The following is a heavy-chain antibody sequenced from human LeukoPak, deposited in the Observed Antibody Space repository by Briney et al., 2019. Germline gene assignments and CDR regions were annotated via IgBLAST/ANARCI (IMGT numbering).Heavy chain of an antibody. V-gene: IGHV3-74*01. CDR2: INSGGSST. Sequence: GGSLRLSCAPSVFTFCIYWMHCVPHAPGKGLVCVSRINSGGSSTNDADSEKGRFTITRDNAKNTLYLQMNSLRADDTGMYCWARVDTATTLCPFWGQGTLVTVSS. CDR3: ARVDTATTLCPF. D-gene: IGHD4-17*01. J-gene: IGHJ4*02. CDR1: VFTFCIYW.